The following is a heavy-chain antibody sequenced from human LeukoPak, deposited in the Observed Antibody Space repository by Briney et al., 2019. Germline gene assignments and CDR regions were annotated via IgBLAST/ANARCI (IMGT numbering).Heavy chain of an antibody. CDR3: ARPMSGDRSAFDY. CDR1: GYSFTSYW. V-gene: IGHV5-51*01. Sequence: GESLKISCKGSGYSFTSYWIGWVRQMPGEGLEWMGIIYPGDSDTRYSPSFQGQVTISADKSTSTAYLQWSSLKASDTAMYYCARPMSGDRSAFDYWGQGTLVTVFS. D-gene: IGHD1-26*01. J-gene: IGHJ4*02. CDR2: IYPGDSDT.